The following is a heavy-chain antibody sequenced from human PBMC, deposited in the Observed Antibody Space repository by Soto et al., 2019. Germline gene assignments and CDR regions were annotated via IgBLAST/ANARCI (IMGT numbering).Heavy chain of an antibody. CDR1: GFTFSNYN. J-gene: IGHJ4*02. CDR3: AGGPGRGYVTKGEYYFDY. Sequence: EVQLVESGGGLVKPGGSLRLSCAASGFTFSNYNMNWVRQAPGKGLEWVSSISASSSYIYYADSVKGRFTISRDNAKNSLYLQMNSLRAEDTAVYYCAGGPGRGYVTKGEYYFDYWGQGTLVTVSS. D-gene: IGHD2-2*01. V-gene: IGHV3-21*01. CDR2: ISASSSYI.